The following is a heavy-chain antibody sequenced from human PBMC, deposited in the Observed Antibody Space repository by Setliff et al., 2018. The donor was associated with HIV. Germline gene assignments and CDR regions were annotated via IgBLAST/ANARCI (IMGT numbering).Heavy chain of an antibody. J-gene: IGHJ3*02. V-gene: IGHV4-39*07. Sequence: PSETLSLTCIVSGDSISSSSYYWGWIRQPPGKGLEWIGYIYYSGSTYSNPSLESRVSISIETSKNQFSLKVSSVTAADTAVYYCARYGHGVVATALDAFDIWGQGTMVTVSS. CDR1: GDSISSSSYY. D-gene: IGHD2-15*01. CDR3: ARYGHGVVATALDAFDI. CDR2: IYYSGST.